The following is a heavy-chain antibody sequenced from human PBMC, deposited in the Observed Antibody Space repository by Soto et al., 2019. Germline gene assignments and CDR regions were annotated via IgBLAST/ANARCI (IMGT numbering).Heavy chain of an antibody. CDR2: MNPNNGNA. Sequence: GASVKVSCKASGFTFITYGFSWVRQAAGQGLEWMGWMNPNNGNAGFAQKFRGRINMTRNTSISTAYLELSSLRSDDSAVYFCARRKERSGPYYLDLWGQGTQVTV. CDR3: ARRKERSGPYYLDL. D-gene: IGHD6-25*01. CDR1: GFTFITYG. V-gene: IGHV1-8*01. J-gene: IGHJ4*02.